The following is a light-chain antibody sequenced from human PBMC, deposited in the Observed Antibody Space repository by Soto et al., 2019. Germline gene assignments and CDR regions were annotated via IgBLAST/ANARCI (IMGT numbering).Light chain of an antibody. V-gene: IGKV1-12*01. J-gene: IGKJ5*01. CDR1: EDSSTW. Sequence: DIQMTQSPSSVSASVGDRVTITCRSSEDSSTWLAWYQQKPGKAPKLLIYAASSLQSGVPSRFSGSGSGTDFTLAISSLQPEDFATYYCQHADSFPLITFGQGTRLEVK. CDR2: AAS. CDR3: QHADSFPLIT.